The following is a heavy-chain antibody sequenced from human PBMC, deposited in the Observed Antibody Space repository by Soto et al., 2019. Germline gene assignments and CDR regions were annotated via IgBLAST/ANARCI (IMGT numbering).Heavy chain of an antibody. D-gene: IGHD4-17*01. CDR3: ARDLYGDYDLVY. CDR1: GFTFSSYA. J-gene: IGHJ4*02. V-gene: IGHV3-53*01. CDR2: IYSGGST. Sequence: GGSLRLSCAASGFTFSSYAMYWVRQAPGKGLEWVSVIYSGGSTYYADSVKGRFTISRDNSKNTLYLQMNSLRAEDTAVYYCARDLYGDYDLVYWGQGTLVTVSS.